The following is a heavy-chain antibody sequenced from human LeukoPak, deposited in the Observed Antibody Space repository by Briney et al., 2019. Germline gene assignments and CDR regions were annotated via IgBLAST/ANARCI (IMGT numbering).Heavy chain of an antibody. CDR3: ARVAPYSSSWYTPSYYYYYMDV. V-gene: IGHV4-59*08. CDR1: GGSISNYY. J-gene: IGHJ6*03. Sequence: SETLSLTCTVSGGSISNYYWSWIRQPPGEGLEWIGYIYYSGSTKYNPSLKSRVTISVDTSKNQFSLKLSSVTAADTAVYYCARVAPYSSSWYTPSYYYYYMDVWGKGTTVTVSS. CDR2: IYYSGST. D-gene: IGHD6-13*01.